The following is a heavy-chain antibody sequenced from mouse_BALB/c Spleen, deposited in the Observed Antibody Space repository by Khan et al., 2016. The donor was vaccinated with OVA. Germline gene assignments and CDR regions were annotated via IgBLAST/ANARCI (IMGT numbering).Heavy chain of an antibody. J-gene: IGHJ2*01. Sequence: VQLQQSGSELVRPGALVKLSCKASGFNIKDYYMHWVKQRPEQGLAWIGWIDPENGHPIYDPKFQGKAIITADTSSNTAYLQLSSLTSEDTADYYCPRSIPLYFDFWDQGTTLTVSS. V-gene: IGHV14-1*02. CDR3: PRSIPLYFDF. CDR2: IDPENGHP. D-gene: IGHD2-3*01. CDR1: GFNIKDYY.